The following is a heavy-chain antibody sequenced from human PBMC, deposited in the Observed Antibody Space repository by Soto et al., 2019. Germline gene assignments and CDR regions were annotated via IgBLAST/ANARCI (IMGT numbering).Heavy chain of an antibody. J-gene: IGHJ4*02. V-gene: IGHV4-30-4*01. CDR2: IYYSGST. CDR1: GGSISSGDYY. D-gene: IGHD3-3*01. Sequence: PSETLSLTCTVSGGSISSGDYYWSWIRQPPGKGLEWIGYIYYSGSTYYNPSLKSRVTISVDTSKNQLSLKLSSVTAADTAVYYCARDSHTIFGVVLFDYWGQGTLVTVSS. CDR3: ARDSHTIFGVVLFDY.